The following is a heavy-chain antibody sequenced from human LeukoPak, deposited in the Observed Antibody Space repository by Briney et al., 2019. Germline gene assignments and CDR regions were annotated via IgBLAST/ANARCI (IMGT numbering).Heavy chain of an antibody. D-gene: IGHD2-8*01. CDR3: AREGPFYTRGMVYAKRWFDP. CDR1: GGTFSSYA. J-gene: IGHJ5*02. CDR2: IIPIFGTA. Sequence: SVKVSCKASGGTFSSYAISWVRQAPGQGLEWMGGIIPIFGTANYAQKFQGRVTITADESTSTAYMKLSSLRSEDTAVYYCAREGPFYTRGMVYAKRWFDPWGQGTLVTVSS. V-gene: IGHV1-69*13.